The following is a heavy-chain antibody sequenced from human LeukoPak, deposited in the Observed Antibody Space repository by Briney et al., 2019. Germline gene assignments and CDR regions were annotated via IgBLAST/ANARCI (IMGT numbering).Heavy chain of an antibody. D-gene: IGHD3-16*01. CDR2: ITGSGDRT. CDR1: GFTFSSYG. V-gene: IGHV3-23*01. J-gene: IGHJ4*02. CDR3: AKRGEDPVDLDY. Sequence: PGGSLRLSCAASGFTFSSYGMQWVRQAPGKGLEWVSAITGSGDRTYYTDSVRGRFTVSRDNSKNTLYLQMNGLRAEDTAVYYCAKRGEDPVDLDYWGQGTLVTVSS.